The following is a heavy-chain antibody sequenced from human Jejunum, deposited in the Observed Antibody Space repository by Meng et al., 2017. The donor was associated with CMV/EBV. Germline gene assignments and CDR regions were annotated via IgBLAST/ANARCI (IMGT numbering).Heavy chain of an antibody. Sequence: KAPGDTFTSYAFPWVCQAPGQRLEWMGWINGGKGNTKYSQKFQGRVTITRDTSASTAYMELSSLRSEDTAVYYCARVSGSGDYAPFDYWGQGTLVTVSS. J-gene: IGHJ4*02. V-gene: IGHV1-3*01. CDR2: INGGKGNT. CDR1: GDTFTSYA. CDR3: ARVSGSGDYAPFDY. D-gene: IGHD4-17*01.